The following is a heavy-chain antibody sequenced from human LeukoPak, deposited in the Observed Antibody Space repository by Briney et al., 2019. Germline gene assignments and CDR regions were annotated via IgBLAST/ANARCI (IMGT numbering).Heavy chain of an antibody. V-gene: IGHV3-23*01. CDR2: ISASGGST. CDR3: AKDDAWGRYQD. D-gene: IGHD3-16*01. CDR1: GFTFSSYA. J-gene: IGHJ4*02. Sequence: GGSLRLSCAASGFTFSSYAMSWVRQAPGKGLEWVSSISASGGSTYYADSVKGRFTISRDNSKNTLYLQINSLRAEDTAVYYCAKDDAWGRYQDWGQGTLVTVSS.